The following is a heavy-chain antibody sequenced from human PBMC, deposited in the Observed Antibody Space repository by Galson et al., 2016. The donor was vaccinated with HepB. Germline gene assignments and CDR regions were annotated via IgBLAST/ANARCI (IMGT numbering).Heavy chain of an antibody. V-gene: IGHV3-30-3*01. Sequence: SLRLSCAASGFTFISYAMHWVRQTPGKGLEWVAVISSGGGDKYYADSMKGRFTVSRDNSKDTLYLQVTSLRIEDTAIYYCARDGSSWNRFDYWGQGTLVTVSS. CDR3: ARDGSSWNRFDY. CDR2: ISSGGGDK. CDR1: GFTFISYA. D-gene: IGHD6-13*01. J-gene: IGHJ4*02.